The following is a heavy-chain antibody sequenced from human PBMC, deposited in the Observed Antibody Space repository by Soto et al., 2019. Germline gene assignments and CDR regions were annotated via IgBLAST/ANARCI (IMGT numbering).Heavy chain of an antibody. CDR3: EMDYGDRPEYFKH. CDR2: ISPLKGRT. CDR1: GYTFTSYG. V-gene: IGHV1-18*04. J-gene: IGHJ1*01. Sequence: QVQLVQSGPDLKRPGASMKVSCKASGYTFTSYGISWVRQAPGQGLEWMAWISPLKGRTQYSQKAQGRVTLSTDTSSNPAYMEMTTLRVDDTAVYYCEMDYGDRPEYFKHWGQGTLVTVS. D-gene: IGHD4-17*01.